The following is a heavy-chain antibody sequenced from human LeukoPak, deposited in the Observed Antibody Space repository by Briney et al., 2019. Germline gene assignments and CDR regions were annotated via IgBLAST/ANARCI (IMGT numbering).Heavy chain of an antibody. CDR1: GYTFTSYD. CDR2: MNPNSGNT. J-gene: IGHJ6*03. D-gene: IGHD3-22*01. V-gene: IGHV1-8*01. CDR3: ARAEVDSSGYGDRYYYMDV. Sequence: ASVKVSCKASGYTFTSYDINWVRQATGQGLEWMGWMNPNSGNTGYAQKFQGRVTMTRNTSISTAYMELSSLRSEDTAVYYCARAEVDSSGYGDRYYYMDVWGKGTTVTISS.